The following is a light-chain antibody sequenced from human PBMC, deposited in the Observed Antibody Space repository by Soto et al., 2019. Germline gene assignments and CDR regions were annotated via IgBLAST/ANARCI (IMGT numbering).Light chain of an antibody. J-gene: IGKJ4*01. CDR3: QQYNTYPLT. CDR1: QSISTW. V-gene: IGKV1-5*03. Sequence: DIQMTQSPSTLSGSVGDRATITCRASQSISTWLAWYQQKPGKAPKLLIYKASSLEGGVPSRFSGSGSGTEFNITISSLQPDDFAAYYCQQYNTYPLTFGGGTTVDIK. CDR2: KAS.